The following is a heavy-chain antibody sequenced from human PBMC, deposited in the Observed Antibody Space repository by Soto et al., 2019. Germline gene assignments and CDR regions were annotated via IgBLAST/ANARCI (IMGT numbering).Heavy chain of an antibody. Sequence: ASVKVSCKASGYTFTGYYMHWVRQAPGQGLEWMGWINPNSGGTNYAQKFQGRVTMTRDTSISTAYMELSRLRSDDTAVYYCARDLGHIVVVTAPDYWGQGTLVTVSS. CDR3: ARDLGHIVVVTAPDY. D-gene: IGHD2-21*02. V-gene: IGHV1-2*02. J-gene: IGHJ4*02. CDR2: INPNSGGT. CDR1: GYTFTGYY.